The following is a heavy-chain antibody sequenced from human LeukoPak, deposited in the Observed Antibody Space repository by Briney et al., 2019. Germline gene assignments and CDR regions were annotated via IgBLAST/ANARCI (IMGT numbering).Heavy chain of an antibody. D-gene: IGHD6-19*01. CDR1: GYTFTSYD. Sequence: GASVKVSCKASGYTFTSYDISWVRQATGQGLEWMGWMNPNSGNTGYAQKFQGRVTMTRNTSISTAYMKLSSLRSEDTAVYYCARGYSSGWYLWYFDLWGRGTLVTVSS. J-gene: IGHJ2*01. CDR2: MNPNSGNT. CDR3: ARGYSSGWYLWYFDL. V-gene: IGHV1-8*01.